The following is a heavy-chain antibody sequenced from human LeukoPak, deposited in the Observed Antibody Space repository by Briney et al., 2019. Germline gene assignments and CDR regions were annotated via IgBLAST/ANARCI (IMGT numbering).Heavy chain of an antibody. J-gene: IGHJ5*02. CDR2: INTDGSRT. CDR1: GFTFSRYW. V-gene: IGHV3-74*01. CDR3: ARVALGSYNWFDP. D-gene: IGHD3-10*01. Sequence: GGSLRLSCAASGFTFSRYWMHWVRQAPGKGLVWVSRINTDGSRTTYADSVKGRFTISRDNAKNTVYLQINSLRAEDTAVYYCARVALGSYNWFDPWGQGTLVTVSS.